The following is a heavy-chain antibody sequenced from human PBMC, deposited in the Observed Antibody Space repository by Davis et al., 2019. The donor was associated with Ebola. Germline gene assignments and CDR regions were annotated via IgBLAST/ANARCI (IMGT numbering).Heavy chain of an antibody. CDR3: AKGGFRELLGLYYGMDV. CDR1: GFTFSSYA. V-gene: IGHV3-23*01. Sequence: GGSLRLSCAASGFTFSSYAMSWVRQAPGKGLEWVSAISGSGGSTYYADSVKGRFTISRDNSKNTLYLQMNSLRAEDTAVYYCAKGGFRELLGLYYGMDVWGQGTTVTVSS. CDR2: ISGSGGST. J-gene: IGHJ6*02. D-gene: IGHD3-10*01.